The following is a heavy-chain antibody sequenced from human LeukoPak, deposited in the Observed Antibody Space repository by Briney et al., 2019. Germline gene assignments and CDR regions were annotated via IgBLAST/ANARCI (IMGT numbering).Heavy chain of an antibody. CDR2: ISPTGGTI. Sequence: GGSLRLSCAASGFTLSDHYMMWIRQPPGKGLEWISYISPTGGTIYYADSVKGRFTISRDNSKNTLYLQMNSLRAEDTAVYYCARDSVRNQLEPFWFDSWGQGTLVTVSS. V-gene: IGHV3-11*04. CDR3: ARDSVRNQLEPFWFDS. J-gene: IGHJ5*01. D-gene: IGHD1-1*01. CDR1: GFTLSDHY.